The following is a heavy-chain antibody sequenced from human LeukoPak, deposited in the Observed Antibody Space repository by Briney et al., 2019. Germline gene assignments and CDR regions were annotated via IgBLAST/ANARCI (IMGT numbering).Heavy chain of an antibody. V-gene: IGHV4-39*07. CDR3: ARRDGYNSPWDY. CDR2: IYYSGST. D-gene: IGHD5-24*01. J-gene: IGHJ4*02. CDR1: GGSISSSSYY. Sequence: PSETLSLTCTVSGGSISSSSYYWGWIRQPPGKGLEWIGSIYYSGSTYYNPSLKSRVTISVDTSKNQFSLKLSSVTAADTAVYYCARRDGYNSPWDYWGQGTLVTVSS.